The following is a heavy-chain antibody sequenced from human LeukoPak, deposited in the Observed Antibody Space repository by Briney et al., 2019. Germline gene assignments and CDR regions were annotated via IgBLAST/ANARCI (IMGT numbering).Heavy chain of an antibody. CDR3: ASGGFFWSGVFDY. V-gene: IGHV4-59*12. Sequence: ASETLSLTCTVSGFSISTYSWSWIRQPPGKGLEWVGYIYSSGGTDHNPSLKSRVTMSVDTSKNQFSLKLSSVTAADTAVYYCASGGFFWSGVFDYWGQGTLVTVSS. D-gene: IGHD3-3*01. CDR2: IYSSGGT. J-gene: IGHJ4*02. CDR1: GFSISTYS.